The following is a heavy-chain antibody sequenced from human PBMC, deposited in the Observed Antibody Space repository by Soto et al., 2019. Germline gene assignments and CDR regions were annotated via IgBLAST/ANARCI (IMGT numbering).Heavy chain of an antibody. J-gene: IGHJ4*02. CDR2: IWYDGSNE. D-gene: IGHD6-6*01. Sequence: GGSLRLSCAASGFIFSDYGMHWVRQAPGKGLEWVAAIWYDGSNEYYVDSVKGRFTISRDNSKITLYLGMNSLRAEDTAVYYCARDRRITNIAARNTFDYWGQGTLVTVSS. V-gene: IGHV3-33*01. CDR1: GFIFSDYG. CDR3: ARDRRITNIAARNTFDY.